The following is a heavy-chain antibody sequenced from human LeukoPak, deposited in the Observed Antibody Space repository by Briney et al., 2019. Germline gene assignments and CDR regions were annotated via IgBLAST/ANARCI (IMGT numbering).Heavy chain of an antibody. CDR2: IYYSGST. CDR3: ARILIEPNWFDP. V-gene: IGHV4-39*01. D-gene: IGHD2-15*01. CDR1: GGSISSYS. J-gene: IGHJ5*02. Sequence: SETLSLTCSVSGGSISSYSWNWIRQPPGKGLEWIGSIYYSGSTYYNPSLKSRVTISVDTSKNQFSLKLSSVTAADTAVYYCARILIEPNWFDPWGQGTLVTVSS.